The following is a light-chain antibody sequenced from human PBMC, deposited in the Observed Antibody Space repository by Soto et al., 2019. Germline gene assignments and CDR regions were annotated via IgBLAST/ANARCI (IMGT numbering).Light chain of an antibody. V-gene: IGKV3-15*01. CDR2: GAS. CDR1: QSVSRY. Sequence: EIVMTQSPATLSVSPGERATLSCRASQSVSRYLAWYQQKPGQAPRLLIYGASTRATDIPARFSGSGSGTEFTLTITSLKSEDFAVHYCQQYNGWPLITFGQGTRLEIK. J-gene: IGKJ5*01. CDR3: QQYNGWPLIT.